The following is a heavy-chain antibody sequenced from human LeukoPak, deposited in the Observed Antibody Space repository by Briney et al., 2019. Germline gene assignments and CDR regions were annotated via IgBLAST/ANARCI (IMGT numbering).Heavy chain of an antibody. V-gene: IGHV4-34*01. CDR1: GGSFSGYY. D-gene: IGHD3-22*01. J-gene: IGHJ4*02. CDR2: INHSGST. CDR3: ARLEYYYDSSGRYFDY. Sequence: SETLSLTCAVYGGSFSGYYWSWIRQPPGKGLEWIGEINHSGSTNYNPSLKSRVTISVDTSKNQFSLKLSSVTAADTAVYYCARLEYYYDSSGRYFDYWGQGTLVTVSS.